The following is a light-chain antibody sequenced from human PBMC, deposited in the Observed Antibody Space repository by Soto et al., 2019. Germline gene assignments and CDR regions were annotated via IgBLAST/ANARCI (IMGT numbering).Light chain of an antibody. V-gene: IGLV2-14*01. CDR2: DVS. CDR1: SSDVGGYNY. CDR3: SSYTSSSTWV. Sequence: QSVLTQPASVSGSPGQSITISCTGTSSDVGGYNYVAWYQQRPGRAPKLMIHDVSNRPSGVSNRFSGSKSGNTASLTISGLQAEDEADYYCSSYTSSSTWVFGGGTQLTVL. J-gene: IGLJ3*02.